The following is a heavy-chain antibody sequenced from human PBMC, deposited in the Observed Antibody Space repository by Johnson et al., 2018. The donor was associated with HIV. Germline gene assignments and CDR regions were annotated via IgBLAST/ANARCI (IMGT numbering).Heavy chain of an antibody. J-gene: IGHJ3*02. Sequence: MQLVESGGGVVQPGRSLRLSCAASGFTFSSYGMYWVRQAPGKGPEWVAVIWYDGSNKYYADYVKGRLTISRDNSKNTLYLQMNSLRAEDTAVYYCARGGNEIDAFDIWGQGTMVTVSS. V-gene: IGHV3-33*01. CDR3: ARGGNEIDAFDI. D-gene: IGHD1-1*01. CDR2: IWYDGSNK. CDR1: GFTFSSYG.